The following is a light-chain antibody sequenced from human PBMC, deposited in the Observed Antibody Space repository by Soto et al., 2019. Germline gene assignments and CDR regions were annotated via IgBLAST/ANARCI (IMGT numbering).Light chain of an antibody. J-gene: IGKJ1*01. CDR1: QSISSR. CDR2: KAS. CDR3: QQYNSYWT. Sequence: DIQMTQSPSTLSASVGDRVTITCRASQSISSRLAWYQQKPGKAPKLLIYKASSLESGVPSRFSGSGSGTEFTLTISSLQPDDSATYYCQQYNSYWTFGQGTKVKI. V-gene: IGKV1-5*03.